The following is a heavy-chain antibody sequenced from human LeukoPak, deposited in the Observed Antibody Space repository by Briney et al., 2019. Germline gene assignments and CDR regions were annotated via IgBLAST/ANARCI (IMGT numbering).Heavy chain of an antibody. CDR2: INPNSGGT. Sequence: ASVKVSCKASGYTFTSYAMNWVRQAPGQGLEWMGWINPNSGGTNYAQKFQGRVTMTRDTSISTAYMELGRLRSDDTAVYYCARGRGLRFLEWLLVSWGQGTLVTVSS. J-gene: IGHJ5*02. CDR1: GYTFTSYA. D-gene: IGHD3-3*01. V-gene: IGHV1-2*02. CDR3: ARGRGLRFLEWLLVS.